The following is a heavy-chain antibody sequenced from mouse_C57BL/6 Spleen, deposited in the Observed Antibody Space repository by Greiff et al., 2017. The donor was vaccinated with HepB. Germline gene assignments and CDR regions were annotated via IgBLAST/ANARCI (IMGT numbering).Heavy chain of an antibody. V-gene: IGHV14-2*01. D-gene: IGHD2-4*01. CDR1: GYTFTGYW. CDR3: ARTDDSSWFAY. Sequence: VQLQQSGAELMKPGASVKLSCKATGYTFTGYWIEWVKQRPGHGLEWIGRIDPEDGETKYAPKFQGKATITADTSSNTAYLQLSSLTSEDTAVYYCARTDDSSWFAYWGQGTLVTVSA. CDR2: IDPEDGET. J-gene: IGHJ3*01.